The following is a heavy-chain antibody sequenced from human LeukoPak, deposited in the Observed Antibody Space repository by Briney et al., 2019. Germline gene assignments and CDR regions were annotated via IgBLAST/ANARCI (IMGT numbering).Heavy chain of an antibody. CDR1: GYSFTGYY. D-gene: IGHD1-26*01. CDR3: ARDNSVGDYAWWFDP. CDR2: INPNSGGT. J-gene: IGHJ5*02. Sequence: ASVKVSCKASGYSFTGYYIHWVRQAPGQGLEWMGWINPNSGGTNYAQKFQGRVTMTRDMSTSTDYMELSSLRSEDTAVYYCARDNSVGDYAWWFDPWGQGTLVTVSS. V-gene: IGHV1-2*02.